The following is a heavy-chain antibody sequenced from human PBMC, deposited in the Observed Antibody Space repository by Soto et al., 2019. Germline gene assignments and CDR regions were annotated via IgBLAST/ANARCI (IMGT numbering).Heavy chain of an antibody. CDR3: ARAKFQNSSGYYSYWYFDL. D-gene: IGHD3-22*01. CDR1: GGSISSYY. V-gene: IGHV4-59*01. Sequence: QVQLQESGPGLVKPSETLSLTCTVSGGSISSYYWSWIRQPPGKGLEWIGYIYYSGSTNYNPSLKSRVTISVDTSKNQFSLKLSSVTAADTAVYYCARAKFQNSSGYYSYWYFDLWGRGTLVTVSS. J-gene: IGHJ2*01. CDR2: IYYSGST.